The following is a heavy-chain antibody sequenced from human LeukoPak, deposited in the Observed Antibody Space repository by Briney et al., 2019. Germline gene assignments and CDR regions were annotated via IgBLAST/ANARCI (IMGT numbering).Heavy chain of an antibody. D-gene: IGHD1-26*01. J-gene: IGHJ4*02. CDR1: GGSISRTNW. CDR2: ISLSGHT. CDR3: SRESGAFSPFGY. V-gene: IGHV4-4*02. Sequence: PSETLSLTCDVSGGSISRTNWWSWVRQSPGQGLEWIGEISLSGHTNYNPSHQSRVTMSLDESKNQVSLDLASVTDADTAVYYCSRESGAFSPFGYWGQGTLVTVHS.